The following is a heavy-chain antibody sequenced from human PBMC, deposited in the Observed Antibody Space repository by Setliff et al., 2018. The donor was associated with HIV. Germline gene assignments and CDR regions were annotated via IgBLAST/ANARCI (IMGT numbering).Heavy chain of an antibody. CDR1: GFTFSSNA. J-gene: IGHJ4*02. Sequence: LRLSCAASGFTFSSNAMHWVRQAPGKGLEWVAVISYDGSDEYYADSVKGRFTISRDDSKNTVYLQMNSLRAEDTAVYYCAKDYWSYSSSWYYFDYWGQGTLVTVSS. V-gene: IGHV3-30*04. CDR2: ISYDGSDE. D-gene: IGHD6-13*01. CDR3: AKDYWSYSSSWYYFDY.